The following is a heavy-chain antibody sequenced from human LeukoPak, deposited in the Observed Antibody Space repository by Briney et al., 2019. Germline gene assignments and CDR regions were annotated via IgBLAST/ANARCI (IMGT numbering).Heavy chain of an antibody. J-gene: IGHJ5*02. CDR3: ARDRVPYSSGWYWFDP. D-gene: IGHD6-19*01. CDR1: GDSVSRNTAG. V-gene: IGHV6-1*01. Sequence: SQTLSLTCAISGDSVSRNTAGWNWIRQSPSRGLEWLGRTYYRSKWYSDFAPSVRNRITINPDTSKNQFSLQLNSVTPEDTAVYYCARDRVPYSSGWYWFDPWGQGTLVTVSS. CDR2: TYYRSKWYS.